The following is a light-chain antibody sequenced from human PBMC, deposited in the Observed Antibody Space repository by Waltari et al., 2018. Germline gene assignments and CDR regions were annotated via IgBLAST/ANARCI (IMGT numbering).Light chain of an antibody. J-gene: IGKJ4*01. CDR2: GVS. Sequence: EIVMTQSPATLSVSPGERATLSCRASQSVTSRHLAWYQQKPGQPPRLLIYGVSTRATGIPARFSGSGSGTEFTLTISSLQSEDFAVYYCQQYNNWPLTFGGGTKVEIK. V-gene: IGKV3-15*01. CDR1: QSVTSRH. CDR3: QQYNNWPLT.